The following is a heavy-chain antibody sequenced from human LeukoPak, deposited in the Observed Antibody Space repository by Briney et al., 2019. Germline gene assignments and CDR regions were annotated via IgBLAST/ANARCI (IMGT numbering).Heavy chain of an antibody. CDR1: GFTFSSYW. D-gene: IGHD3-10*01. J-gene: IGHJ6*02. CDR3: ARGLYGSGGVYGMDV. V-gene: IGHV3-74*01. Sequence: PGGSLRLSCAASGFTFSSYWMHWVRQAPGKGLVWVSRINSDGSSTSYADSVKGRFTISRDNAKNTLYLQMNSLRAEDTAVYYCARGLYGSGGVYGMDVWGQGTTVTVSS. CDR2: INSDGSST.